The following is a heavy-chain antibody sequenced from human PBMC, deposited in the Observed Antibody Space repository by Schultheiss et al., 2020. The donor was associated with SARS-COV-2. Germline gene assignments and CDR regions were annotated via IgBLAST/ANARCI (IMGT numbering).Heavy chain of an antibody. CDR1: GFTFSSYA. CDR2: INGSGGST. J-gene: IGHJ6*02. V-gene: IGHV3-23*01. CDR3: AREPYGSGEYYYGMDV. Sequence: GGSLRLSCAASGFTFSSYAMTWVRQAPGKGLEWVSVINGSGGSTYYADSVKGRFTISRDNSKNTLYLQMNSLRAEDTAVYYCAREPYGSGEYYYGMDVWGQGTTVTVS. D-gene: IGHD3-10*01.